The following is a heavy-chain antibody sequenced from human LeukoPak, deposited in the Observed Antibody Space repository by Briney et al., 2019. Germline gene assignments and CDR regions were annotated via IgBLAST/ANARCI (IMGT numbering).Heavy chain of an antibody. CDR3: AKGEQQLVLFYYMCV. Sequence: GGSLRLSCAASGFTFSSYAMSWVRQAPGKGLEWVSAISGSGGSTYYADSVKGRFTISRDNSKNTLYLQMNSLRAEDTAVYYCAKGEQQLVLFYYMCVWGKGTTATVSS. CDR2: ISGSGGST. J-gene: IGHJ6*03. CDR1: GFTFSSYA. D-gene: IGHD6-13*01. V-gene: IGHV3-23*01.